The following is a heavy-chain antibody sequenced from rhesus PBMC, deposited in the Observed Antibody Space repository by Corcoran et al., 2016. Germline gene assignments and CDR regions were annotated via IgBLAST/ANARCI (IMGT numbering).Heavy chain of an antibody. CDR2: IDGNSAST. D-gene: IGHD2-2*01. CDR3: ARGRLAYYWYFDL. Sequence: QVKLQQWGEGLVKPSETLSLTCAVYGGSIRGYYYWSWLRQAPGKGLEWLGNIDGNSASTNYNPSLKNRVTISKDTSKNQFSLKLSSVTAADTAVYYCARGRLAYYWYFDLWGPGTPITISS. CDR1: GGSIRGYYY. V-gene: IGHV4-73*01. J-gene: IGHJ2*01.